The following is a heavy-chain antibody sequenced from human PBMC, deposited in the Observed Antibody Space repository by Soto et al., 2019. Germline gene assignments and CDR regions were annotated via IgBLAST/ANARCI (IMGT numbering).Heavy chain of an antibody. J-gene: IGHJ3*02. CDR3: ARATFHYDSSGYKPDAFDI. Sequence: PGGSLRLSCAASGFTFSSYGMHWVRQAPGKGLEWVAVIWYDGSNKYYADSVKGRFTISRDNSKNTLYLQMNSLRAEDTAVYYCARATFHYDSSGYKPDAFDIWGQGTMVT. CDR2: IWYDGSNK. V-gene: IGHV3-33*01. CDR1: GFTFSSYG. D-gene: IGHD3-22*01.